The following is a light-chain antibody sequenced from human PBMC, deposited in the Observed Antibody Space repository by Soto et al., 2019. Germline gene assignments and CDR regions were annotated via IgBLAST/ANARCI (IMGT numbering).Light chain of an antibody. CDR1: QSVRNN. CDR3: QQYNNWPPVYT. V-gene: IGKV3-15*01. CDR2: GAS. Sequence: EIVMTQSPATLSVSPGERATLSCRASQSVRNNLAWYQQKPGQAPRLLIYGASNRATGMPARFSGGGSGTEFTLTISSVQSEDFALYFCQQYNNWPPVYTFGQGTKLEIK. J-gene: IGKJ2*01.